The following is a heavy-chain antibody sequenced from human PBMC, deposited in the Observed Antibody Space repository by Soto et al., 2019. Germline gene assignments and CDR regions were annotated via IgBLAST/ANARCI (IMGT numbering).Heavy chain of an antibody. CDR3: ARAVSTVRFLEWFSQGPVPAFDI. D-gene: IGHD3-3*01. CDR2: INAGNGNT. V-gene: IGHV1-3*01. J-gene: IGHJ3*02. CDR1: GYTFTSYA. Sequence: GASVKVSCKASGYTFTSYAMHWVRQAPGQRLEWMGWINAGNGNTKYSQKFQGRVTITRDTSASTAYMELSSLRSEDTAVYYCARAVSTVRFLEWFSQGPVPAFDIWGQGTMVTVSS.